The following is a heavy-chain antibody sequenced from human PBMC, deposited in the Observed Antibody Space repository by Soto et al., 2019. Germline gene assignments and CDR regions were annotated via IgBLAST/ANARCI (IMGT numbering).Heavy chain of an antibody. Sequence: SVKLSCKASGDTFTSYAMHWVRQDPEQRLEWMGWINAGNGNTKYSQKFQGRVTITRDTSASTAYMELSSLRSEDTAVYYCARGLGLYYFDYWGQGTLVTVSS. CDR3: ARGLGLYYFDY. J-gene: IGHJ4*02. CDR2: INAGNGNT. D-gene: IGHD1-26*01. V-gene: IGHV1-3*01. CDR1: GDTFTSYA.